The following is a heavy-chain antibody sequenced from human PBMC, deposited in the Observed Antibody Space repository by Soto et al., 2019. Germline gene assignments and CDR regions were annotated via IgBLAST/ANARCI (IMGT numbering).Heavy chain of an antibody. J-gene: IGHJ4*02. CDR1: GGSISNAAYS. CDR2: IYPSGMP. V-gene: IGHV4-30-2*01. Sequence: SETLSLTCTVSGGSISNAAYSWSWIRQPPGRGLEWIGYIYPSGMPFYNPSLRSRVTISIDRSNDQFSLNLKSVTAADTAVYYCARERGGYGLFDSWGQGTLVTVSS. CDR3: ARERGGYGLFDS. D-gene: IGHD5-18*01.